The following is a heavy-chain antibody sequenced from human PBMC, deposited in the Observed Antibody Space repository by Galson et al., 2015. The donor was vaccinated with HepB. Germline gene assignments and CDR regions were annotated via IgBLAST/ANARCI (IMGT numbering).Heavy chain of an antibody. D-gene: IGHD3-9*01. Sequence: SLRLSCAASGFTFDDYAMHWVRQAPGKDLEWVSSISWNSLSIDYADSVKGRFTISRDNAKDSLYLQMNSLRAEDTALYYCAKDRHILTAYFSFDYWGQGTLVTVSS. CDR3: AKDRHILTAYFSFDY. V-gene: IGHV3-9*01. J-gene: IGHJ4*02. CDR1: GFTFDDYA. CDR2: ISWNSLSI.